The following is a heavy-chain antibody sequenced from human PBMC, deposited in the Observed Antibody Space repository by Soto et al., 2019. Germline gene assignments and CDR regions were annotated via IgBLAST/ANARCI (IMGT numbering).Heavy chain of an antibody. V-gene: IGHV1-69*01. Sequence: QVQLVQSGAEVEKPGSSVKVSCKASGGTFSTYAISWMRQAPGQGLEWMGGITPVVGTANYAQKFQGRVRITADESTSTAYLELSSLTPEDTAVYYCAREGAAAAGRMDVWGQGTTVTVSS. CDR3: AREGAAAAGRMDV. CDR1: GGTFSTYA. J-gene: IGHJ6*02. D-gene: IGHD6-13*01. CDR2: ITPVVGTA.